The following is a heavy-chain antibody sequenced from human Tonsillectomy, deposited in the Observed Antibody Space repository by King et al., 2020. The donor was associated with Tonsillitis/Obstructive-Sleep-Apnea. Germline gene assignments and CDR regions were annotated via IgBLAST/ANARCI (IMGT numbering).Heavy chain of an antibody. CDR2: IYYSGST. CDR1: GGSISKYY. V-gene: IGHV4-59*08. D-gene: IGHD2-15*01. J-gene: IGHJ6*02. Sequence: VQLQESGPGLVKPSETLSLTCTVSGGSISKYYWSWIRQPPGKGLEWIGYIYYSGSTNYNPSLKSRVTISVDTSKNQFSLKLNSVTAADTAVYYCARSSCNGGSCYSPYCYYYYDMDVWGQGTTVTVSS. CDR3: ARSSCNGGSCYSPYCYYYYDMDV.